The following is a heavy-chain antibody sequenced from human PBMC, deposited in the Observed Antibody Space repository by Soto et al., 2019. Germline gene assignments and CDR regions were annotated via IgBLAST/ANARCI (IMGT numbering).Heavy chain of an antibody. J-gene: IGHJ6*02. CDR2: INPNSGGT. CDR3: ARDYYDSSGYKHYYYYYGMDV. V-gene: IGHV1-2*04. D-gene: IGHD3-22*01. Sequence: QVQLVQSGAEVKKPGASVKVSCKASGYTFTGYYMHWVRQAPGQGLEWMGWINPNSGGTNYAQKFQGWVTMTRDTSISTAYKELSRLRSDDTAVYYYARDYYDSSGYKHYYYYYGMDVWGQGTTVTVSS. CDR1: GYTFTGYY.